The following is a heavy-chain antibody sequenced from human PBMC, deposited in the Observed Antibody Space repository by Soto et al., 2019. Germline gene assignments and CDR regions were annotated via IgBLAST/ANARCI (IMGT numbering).Heavy chain of an antibody. V-gene: IGHV3-9*01. D-gene: IGHD1-26*01. CDR1: GFTFDYYA. CDR2: ISWNSGSI. Sequence: GGSLRLSCAASGFTFDYYAMHWVRQAPGKGLEWVSGISWNSGSIGYADSVKGRFTISRDNAKNSLYLQMNSLRAEDTALYYCAKDGESGSGGLSYYYGMDVWGQGTTVTVSS. CDR3: AKDGESGSGGLSYYYGMDV. J-gene: IGHJ6*02.